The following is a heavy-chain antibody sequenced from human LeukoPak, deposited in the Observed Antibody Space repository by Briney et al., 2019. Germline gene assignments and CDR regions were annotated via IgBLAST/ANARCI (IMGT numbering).Heavy chain of an antibody. CDR3: ARGYYGSGSYLNWFDP. J-gene: IGHJ5*02. CDR2: INSDGSSA. Sequence: PGGSLRLSCAASGFTFSSYWMHWVRQAPGKGRVWVSRINSDGSSASYADSVKGRFTISRDNAKNSLYLQMNSLRAEDTALYYCARGYYGSGSYLNWFDPWGQGTLVTVSS. D-gene: IGHD3-10*01. CDR1: GFTFSSYW. V-gene: IGHV3-74*01.